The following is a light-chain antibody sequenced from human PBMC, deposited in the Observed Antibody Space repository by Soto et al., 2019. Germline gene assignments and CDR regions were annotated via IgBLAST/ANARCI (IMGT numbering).Light chain of an antibody. V-gene: IGLV2-23*01. J-gene: IGLJ2*01. CDR1: SSDVGSYNL. CDR2: EGS. CDR3: CSYAGSRTCL. Sequence: QSVLTQPASVSGSPGQSITISCTGTSSDVGSYNLVSWYQQHPGKAPKLMIYEGSKRPSGVSHRFSGSKPGNTASLTITGLQAENEADYYCCSYAGSRTCLVGGGPQLTVL.